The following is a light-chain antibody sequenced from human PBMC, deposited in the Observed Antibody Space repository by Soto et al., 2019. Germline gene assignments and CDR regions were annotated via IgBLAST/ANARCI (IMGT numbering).Light chain of an antibody. Sequence: DIQMTQSPSTLSASVGGRVTITCRASQSISQWLAWYQQKPGEAPKVLIYKTSSLQSGVPSRFSGSGSGTEFTLTISSLQPDDLATYYCQQYNGYPYTFGRGTKLEI. CDR3: QQYNGYPYT. J-gene: IGKJ2*01. CDR1: QSISQW. CDR2: KTS. V-gene: IGKV1-5*03.